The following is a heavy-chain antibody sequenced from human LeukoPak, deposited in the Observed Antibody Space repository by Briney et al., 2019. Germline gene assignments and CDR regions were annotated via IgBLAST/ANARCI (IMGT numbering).Heavy chain of an antibody. CDR3: ARGQLWLLSY. CDR2: ISNDGSNE. CDR1: GFTFSRFA. J-gene: IGHJ4*02. Sequence: GSLRLSCAASGFTFSRFAMYWVRQAPGKGLEWVAIISNDGSNEYYADSVKGRFTISRDNSKNTLYLQMNSLRAEDTAVYYCARGQLWLLSYWGQGTLVTVSS. D-gene: IGHD5-18*01. V-gene: IGHV3-30-3*01.